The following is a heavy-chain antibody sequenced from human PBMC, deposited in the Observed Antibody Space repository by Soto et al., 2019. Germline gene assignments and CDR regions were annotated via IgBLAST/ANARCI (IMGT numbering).Heavy chain of an antibody. D-gene: IGHD3-22*01. J-gene: IGHJ4*02. CDR2: IYTSGST. Sequence: QVQLQESGPGLVKPSETLSLTCTVSGGSISSRFWNWIRPPAGKGLEWIGRIYTSGSTNYNPSLKSRVTMSVDTSKNQCSLKLRSVTAADTAVYFCVRDSSGYYTFDYWGQGSLVTVSS. CDR3: VRDSSGYYTFDY. CDR1: GGSISSRF. V-gene: IGHV4-4*07.